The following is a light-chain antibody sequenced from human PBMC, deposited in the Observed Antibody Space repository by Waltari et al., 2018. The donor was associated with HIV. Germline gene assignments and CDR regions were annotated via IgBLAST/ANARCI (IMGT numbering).Light chain of an antibody. CDR1: QTSSSR. Sequence: DIQMTQSPSTLSASVGTRVTITCRARQTSSSRLAWYQQKPGKAPRLLIDTASSLESGVPSTFSGSGSGTEFTLTSSSLQPDDFATYYCQQYYSDPYTFGQGTKLEIK. J-gene: IGKJ2*01. V-gene: IGKV1-5*03. CDR2: TAS. CDR3: QQYYSDPYT.